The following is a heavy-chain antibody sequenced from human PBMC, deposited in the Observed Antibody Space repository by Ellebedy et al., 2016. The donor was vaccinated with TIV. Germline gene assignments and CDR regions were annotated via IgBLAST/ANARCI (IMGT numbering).Heavy chain of an antibody. CDR2: ILGRGVGT. CDR1: EFTFSSYT. V-gene: IGHV3-23*01. CDR3: GRDVPSDY. Sequence: GESLKISCAASEFTFSSYTMGWVRQAPGKGLEWVSAILGRGVGTSYADSVKGRFTISRDNAKNTVFLQLSSLGAEDTAVYYCGRDVPSDYWGQGTLVTVSP. J-gene: IGHJ4*02.